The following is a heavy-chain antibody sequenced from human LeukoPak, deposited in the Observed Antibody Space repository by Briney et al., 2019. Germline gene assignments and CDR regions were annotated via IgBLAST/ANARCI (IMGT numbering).Heavy chain of an antibody. D-gene: IGHD4-11*01. CDR3: ARWMDTVTTPDY. V-gene: IGHV1-2*02. CDR1: GYTFNGFY. J-gene: IGHJ4*02. CDR2: INPNSGGT. Sequence: ASVKVSCKASGYTFNGFYLHWVRQAPGQGLEWMGWINPNSGGTNYAQKFQGRVTMTRDTSISTAYMELSRLRSDDTDVYYCARWMDTVTTPDYWGQGTLVTVSS.